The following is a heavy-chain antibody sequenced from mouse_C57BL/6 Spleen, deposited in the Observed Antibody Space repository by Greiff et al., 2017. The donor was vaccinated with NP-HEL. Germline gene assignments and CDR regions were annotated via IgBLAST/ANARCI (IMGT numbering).Heavy chain of an antibody. CDR2: IYPRSGNT. J-gene: IGHJ4*01. D-gene: IGHD2-9*01. V-gene: IGHV1-81*01. Sequence: QVQLKQSGAELARPGASVKLSCKASGYTFTSYGISWVKQRTGQGLEWIGEIYPRSGNTYYNEKFKGKATLTADKSSSTAYMELRSLTSEDSAVYFCARAPSMVTGYYAMDYWGQGTSVTVSS. CDR1: GYTFTSYG. CDR3: ARAPSMVTGYYAMDY.